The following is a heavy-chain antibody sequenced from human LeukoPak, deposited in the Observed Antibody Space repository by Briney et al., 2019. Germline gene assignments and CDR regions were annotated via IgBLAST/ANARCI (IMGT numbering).Heavy chain of an antibody. V-gene: IGHV1-2*02. D-gene: IGHD1-26*01. CDR1: GYTFTTYA. CDR2: INPNSGGT. J-gene: IGHJ4*02. Sequence: ASVKVSCKASGYTFTTYAMNWVRQAPGQGLEWMGWINPNSGGTNYAQKFQGRVTMTRDTSISTAYMELSRLRSDDTAVYYCAMWEIDYWGQGTLVTVSS. CDR3: AMWEIDY.